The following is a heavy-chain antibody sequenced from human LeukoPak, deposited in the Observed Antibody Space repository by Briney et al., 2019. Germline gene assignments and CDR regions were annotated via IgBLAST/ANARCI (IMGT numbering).Heavy chain of an antibody. CDR1: GFSLSISA. Sequence: GGSRRLSCAASGFSLSISAMGWVRQAPGKGLEWVSLIIASSGSTIYADSVKGRFTISRDNPKNTLYLQMNSLRAEDTAVYYCAKGAYDYIEMGYFDYWGQGALVTVSS. CDR3: AKGAYDYIEMGYFDY. CDR2: IIASSGST. D-gene: IGHD5-12*01. V-gene: IGHV3-23*01. J-gene: IGHJ4*02.